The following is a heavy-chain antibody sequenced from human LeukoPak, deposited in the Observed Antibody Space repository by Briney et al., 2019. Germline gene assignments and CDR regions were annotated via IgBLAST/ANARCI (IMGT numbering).Heavy chain of an antibody. CDR2: IRSSSSTI. V-gene: IGHV3-48*02. J-gene: IGHJ4*02. Sequence: SGGSLRLSCVASGFTFSKYDMNWVRQAPGKGLEWVSYIRSSSSTIYYADSVKGRFTVSRGNAKNSLYLQMSSLRDEDTAVYYCARDQDDAFDSWGQGTLVTVSS. D-gene: IGHD1-1*01. CDR1: GFTFSKYD. CDR3: ARDQDDAFDS.